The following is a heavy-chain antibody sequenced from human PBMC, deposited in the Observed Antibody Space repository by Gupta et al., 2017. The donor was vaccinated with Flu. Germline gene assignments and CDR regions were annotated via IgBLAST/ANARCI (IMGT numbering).Heavy chain of an antibody. CDR2: ISSSSSYI. CDR3: ARGRRISIRPANTPYYYMDV. J-gene: IGHJ6*03. Sequence: WVRQAPGKGLEWVSSISSSSSYIYYADSVKGRFTISRDNAKNSLYLQMNSLRAEDTAVYYCARGRRISIRPANTPYYYMDVWGKGTTVTVSS. D-gene: IGHD2-15*01. V-gene: IGHV3-21*01.